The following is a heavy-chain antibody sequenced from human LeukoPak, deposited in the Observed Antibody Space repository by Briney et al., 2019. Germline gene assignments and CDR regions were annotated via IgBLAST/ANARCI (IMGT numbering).Heavy chain of an antibody. CDR1: GFTFSSYS. Sequence: GGSLRLSCAASGFTFSSYSMTWFRQAPGKGLDWVANIKQDGSEKYYVDSVKGRFTISRDNAKNSLYLQMNSLRAEDTAVYYCARGVYRNIEYYYYMDVWGKGTTVTVSS. J-gene: IGHJ6*03. D-gene: IGHD1-14*01. CDR3: ARGVYRNIEYYYYMDV. CDR2: IKQDGSEK. V-gene: IGHV3-7*01.